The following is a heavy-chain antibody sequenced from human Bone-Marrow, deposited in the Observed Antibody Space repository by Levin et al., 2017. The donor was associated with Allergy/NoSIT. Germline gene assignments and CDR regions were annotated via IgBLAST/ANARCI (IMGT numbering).Heavy chain of an antibody. V-gene: IGHV3-23*01. J-gene: IGHJ2*01. D-gene: IGHD2-2*01. Sequence: GGSLRLSCAASGFTFSSYAMSWVRQAPGKGLEWVSAIGPSGDTTYYADSVKGRFTISRDNSKNTLYLQMSSLRDEDTALYYCAKDTSSYNWYLISGAVAPRSLCPQ. CDR1: GFTFSSYA. CDR2: IGPSGDTT. CDR3: AKDTSSYNWYLIS.